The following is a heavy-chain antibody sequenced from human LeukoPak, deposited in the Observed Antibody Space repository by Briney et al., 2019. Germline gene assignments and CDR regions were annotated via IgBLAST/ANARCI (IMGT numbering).Heavy chain of an antibody. V-gene: IGHV3-23*01. Sequence: PGGSLRLSCAASGFTSSSYAMSWVRQAPGKGLEWVSSVSGSGGSAYYADSVKGRFTISRDNSKSTLYLQMNSLRAEDTALYYCAAQWKLLRMFDFWGQGTQVTVSS. CDR1: GFTSSSYA. CDR3: AAQWKLLRMFDF. D-gene: IGHD1-26*01. CDR2: VSGSGGSA. J-gene: IGHJ4*02.